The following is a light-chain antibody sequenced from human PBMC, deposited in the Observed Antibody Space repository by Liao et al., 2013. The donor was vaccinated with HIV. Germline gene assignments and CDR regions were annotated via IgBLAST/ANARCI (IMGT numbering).Light chain of an antibody. V-gene: IGLV3-21*04. Sequence: SYVLTQTPSVSVAPGKTATVTCGGSNIGSKSVHWYQQKPGQAPVLVIFHGIDRPSGISDRFSGSTSENTATLTISRAEAGDEADYYCQVWDRGSAHPTVFGPGTKVTVL. J-gene: IGLJ1*01. CDR2: HGI. CDR1: NIGSKS. CDR3: QVWDRGSAHPTV.